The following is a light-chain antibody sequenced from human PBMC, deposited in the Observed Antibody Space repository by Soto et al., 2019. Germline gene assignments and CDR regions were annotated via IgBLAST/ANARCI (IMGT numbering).Light chain of an antibody. J-gene: IGKJ1*01. CDR3: QHRGSWPRS. Sequence: DIVLTQSPATLSLSPGERVTLSCTASQSVGTSLAWYKQQPGQAPRLLIHDAAYRASGIPERFSGSGSGTAFSLSISLLEPDAFAVYYCQHRGSWPRSFGRGTKVEI. V-gene: IGKV3-11*01. CDR2: DAA. CDR1: QSVGTS.